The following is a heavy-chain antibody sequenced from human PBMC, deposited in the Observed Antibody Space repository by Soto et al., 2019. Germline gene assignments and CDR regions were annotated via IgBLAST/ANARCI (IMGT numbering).Heavy chain of an antibody. J-gene: IGHJ6*04. V-gene: IGHV3-74*01. CDR3: ARGWFGPDV. D-gene: IGHD3-10*01. CDR1: GFTLSGRS. Sequence: EVQLLESGGGLVQPGGSLRLSCAASGFTLSGRSMHWVRQAPGKGLVWVSGIDNAGTDSTYADSVKGRFTSSRDNAKNMLYQQMSSLRVEDTVVYYCARGWFGPDVWGKGTTVTVSS. CDR2: IDNAGTDS.